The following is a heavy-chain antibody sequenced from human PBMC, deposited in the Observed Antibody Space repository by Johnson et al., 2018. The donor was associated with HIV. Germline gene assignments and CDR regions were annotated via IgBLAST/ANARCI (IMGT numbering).Heavy chain of an antibody. D-gene: IGHD6-6*01. V-gene: IGHV3-66*03. CDR1: GFTVSNNY. CDR3: ARASSIAARGADAFDI. CDR2: IYSGGST. Sequence: VQLVESGGGLIQPGGSLRLSCAASGFTVSNNYMSWVRQAPGKGLEWVSVIYSGGSTYYADSVKGRFTISRDNSKNTLYLQMNSLRAEDTAVYYCARASSIAARGADAFDIWGQGTMVTVSS. J-gene: IGHJ3*02.